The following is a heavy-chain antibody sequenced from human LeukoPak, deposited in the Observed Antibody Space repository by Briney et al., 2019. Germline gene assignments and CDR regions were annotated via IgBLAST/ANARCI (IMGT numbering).Heavy chain of an antibody. Sequence: GGSLRLSCAASGFTFSSHGMNWVRQAQGRGLEWVSGSSSIGGRTYYADSVKGRFTVTRDNSRNTLHLQMNSLRVEDTGVYYCAKDDAWGRFYHWGQGTLVTVSS. V-gene: IGHV3-23*01. CDR2: SSSIGGRT. J-gene: IGHJ1*01. CDR3: AKDDAWGRFYH. CDR1: GFTFSSHG. D-gene: IGHD3-16*01.